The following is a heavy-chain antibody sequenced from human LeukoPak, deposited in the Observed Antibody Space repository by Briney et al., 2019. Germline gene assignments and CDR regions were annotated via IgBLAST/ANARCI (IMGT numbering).Heavy chain of an antibody. J-gene: IGHJ4*02. D-gene: IGHD2-15*01. CDR3: VRVVYCSGGSCSYYFDF. V-gene: IGHV3-21*01. Sequence: GGSLRLSCAASGFSFSSYSMNWVRQAPGKGLEWVSSISDSSTYIFNADPVQGRFTISRDDAKNSLYLQMNSPRVEDTAVYYCVRVVYCSGGSCSYYFDFWGQGTLVTVSS. CDR2: ISDSSTYI. CDR1: GFSFSSYS.